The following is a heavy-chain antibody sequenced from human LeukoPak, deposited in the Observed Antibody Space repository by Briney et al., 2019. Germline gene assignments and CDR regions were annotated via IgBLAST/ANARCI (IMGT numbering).Heavy chain of an antibody. CDR1: GGSISSYY. D-gene: IGHD6-13*01. V-gene: IGHV4-59*01. J-gene: IGHJ5*02. CDR3: ARILSSSWYGGANWFDP. CDR2: IYYSGST. Sequence: PSETLSLTCTVSGGSISSYYWSWIRQPPGKGLEWIGYIYYSGSTNYNPSLKSRVTISVDTSKNQFPLKLSSVTAADTAVYYCARILSSSWYGGANWFDPWGQGTLVTVSS.